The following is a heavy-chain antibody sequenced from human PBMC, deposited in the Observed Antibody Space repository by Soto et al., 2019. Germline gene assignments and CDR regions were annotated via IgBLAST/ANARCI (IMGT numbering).Heavy chain of an antibody. Sequence: ASVKVSCKASGGTFSSYAISWVRQAPGQGLEWMGGIIPIFGTANYAQKFQGRVTITADKSTSTAYMELSSLRSEDTAVYYCASLTGFHSGYDFGPLPDAFDIWGQGTMVTVSS. CDR2: IIPIFGTA. V-gene: IGHV1-69*06. D-gene: IGHD5-12*01. CDR3: ASLTGFHSGYDFGPLPDAFDI. J-gene: IGHJ3*02. CDR1: GGTFSSYA.